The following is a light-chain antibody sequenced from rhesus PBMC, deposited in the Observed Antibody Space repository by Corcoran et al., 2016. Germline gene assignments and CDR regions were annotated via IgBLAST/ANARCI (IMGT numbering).Light chain of an antibody. CDR2: AAS. CDR1: QGNRRW. V-gene: IGKV1-19*01. CDR3: QQSDDLPLT. Sequence: DIQMTQSPSSLSASVGDKVTITCHASQGNRRWLAWYQQKPGKAPKPLINAASSLQSGVPSRFSGSGFVTFYTLTISSLQPENFATYYCQQSDDLPLTFGGVTKVEIK. J-gene: IGKJ4*01.